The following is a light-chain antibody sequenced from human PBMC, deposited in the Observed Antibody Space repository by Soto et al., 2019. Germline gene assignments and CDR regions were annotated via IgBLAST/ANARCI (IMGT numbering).Light chain of an antibody. J-gene: IGKJ2*01. Sequence: DIQMTQSPPSLSASVGDRVTITCQASQDISIHLNWYQQKPGKAPKVLIYGASNLEDGVPSRFSGSGSGTDFTFTISSLQPEDIATYYCQHYDNLHMYTFGQGTKLEIK. CDR3: QHYDNLHMYT. CDR1: QDISIH. V-gene: IGKV1-33*01. CDR2: GAS.